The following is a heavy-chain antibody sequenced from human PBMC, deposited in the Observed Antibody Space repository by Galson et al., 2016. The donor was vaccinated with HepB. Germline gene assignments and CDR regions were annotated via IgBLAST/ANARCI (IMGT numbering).Heavy chain of an antibody. CDR2: ISSNGAST. D-gene: IGHD7-27*01. CDR3: AREGQSWGHFDY. CDR1: GFTFSNHA. J-gene: IGHJ4*02. V-gene: IGHV3-23*01. Sequence: SLRLSCAASGFTFSNHAMSWVRQAPGKGLEWVSAISSNGASTYYADSVKGRFTISRDNSKNKLLLRMNSLRAEDTAVYYCAREGQSWGHFDYWGQGSLVSVSS.